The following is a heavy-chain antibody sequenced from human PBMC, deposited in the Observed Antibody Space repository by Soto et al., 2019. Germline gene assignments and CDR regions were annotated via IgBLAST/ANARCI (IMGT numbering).Heavy chain of an antibody. CDR2: ISAYNGNT. D-gene: IGHD3-22*01. V-gene: IGHV1-18*01. J-gene: IGHJ3*02. CDR3: ARGRYYDSSGYYGPDAFDI. CDR1: GYTFTSYG. Sequence: ASVKVSCKASGYTFTSYGISWVRQAPEQGLEWMGWISAYNGNTNYAQKLQGRVTMTTDTSTSTAYRELRSLRSDDTAVYYCARGRYYDSSGYYGPDAFDIWGQGTMVTV.